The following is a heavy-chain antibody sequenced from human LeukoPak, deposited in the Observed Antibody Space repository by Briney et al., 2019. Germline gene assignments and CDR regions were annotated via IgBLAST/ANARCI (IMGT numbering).Heavy chain of an antibody. Sequence: GSLRLSCAASGFTFSSYAMSWVRQAPGKGLEWVSAISGSGGSTYYADSVKGRFTISRDNSKNTLYLQMNSLRAEDTAVYYCAKGAYYYDSSGYLYYFDYWRQGTLVTVSS. D-gene: IGHD3-22*01. V-gene: IGHV3-23*01. J-gene: IGHJ4*02. CDR3: AKGAYYYDSSGYLYYFDY. CDR2: ISGSGGST. CDR1: GFTFSSYA.